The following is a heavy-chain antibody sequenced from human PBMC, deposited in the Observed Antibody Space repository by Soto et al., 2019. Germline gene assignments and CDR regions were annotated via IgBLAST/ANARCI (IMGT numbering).Heavy chain of an antibody. D-gene: IGHD2-15*01. J-gene: IGHJ3*02. V-gene: IGHV4-39*07. Sequence: PSETLSLTCTVSGGSISSGGYYWSWVRQPPGKGLEWIGEIYHSGSTNYNPSLKSRVTISVDKSKNQFSLKLSSVTAADTAVYYCARAKFVVALTHAFDIWGQGTMVTVSS. CDR1: GGSISSGGYY. CDR3: ARAKFVVALTHAFDI. CDR2: IYHSGST.